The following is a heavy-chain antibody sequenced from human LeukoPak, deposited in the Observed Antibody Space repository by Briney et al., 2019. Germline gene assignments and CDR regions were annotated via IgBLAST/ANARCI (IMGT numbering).Heavy chain of an antibody. CDR3: ARDGPANYYDSSGYSWYFDY. CDR1: GFTFSSYG. CDR2: ISYDGSNK. Sequence: QPGGSLRLSCAASGFTFSSYGMHWVRQAPGKGLEWVAVISYDGSNKYYADSVKGRFTISRDNSKNTLYLQMNSLRAEDTAVYYCARDGPANYYDSSGYSWYFDYWGQGTLVTVSS. J-gene: IGHJ4*02. V-gene: IGHV3-30*03. D-gene: IGHD3-22*01.